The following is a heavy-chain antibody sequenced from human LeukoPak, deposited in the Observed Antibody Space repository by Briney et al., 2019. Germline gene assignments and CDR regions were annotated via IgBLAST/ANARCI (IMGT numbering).Heavy chain of an antibody. CDR1: GFTFDDYA. Sequence: PGRSLRLSCAASGFTFDDYAMHWVRQAPGKGLEWVSGISWNSGSIGYADSVKGRFTISRDNAKNSLYLQMNSLRAEDTALYYCAKDDYGNYGHFDYWGQGTLVTVSS. V-gene: IGHV3-9*01. J-gene: IGHJ4*02. CDR2: ISWNSGSI. D-gene: IGHD4-11*01. CDR3: AKDDYGNYGHFDY.